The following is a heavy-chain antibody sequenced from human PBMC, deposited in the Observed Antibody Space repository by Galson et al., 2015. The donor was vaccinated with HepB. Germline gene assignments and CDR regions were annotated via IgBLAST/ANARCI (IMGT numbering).Heavy chain of an antibody. CDR2: LYSSGST. CDR1: GGSINNYY. Sequence: SETLSLTCTVSGGSINNYYWNWIRQPAGKGLEWIGRLYSSGSTSYNPSLKSRVIMSEDTSKNQLSLNLNSVTAADTAVYYCARGSSGWNGHALEPWGQGTMVTVSS. J-gene: IGHJ3*01. CDR3: ARGSSGWNGHALEP. D-gene: IGHD6-19*01. V-gene: IGHV4-4*07.